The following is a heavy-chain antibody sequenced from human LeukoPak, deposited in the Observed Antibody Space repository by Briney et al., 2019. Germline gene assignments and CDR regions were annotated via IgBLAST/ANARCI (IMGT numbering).Heavy chain of an antibody. CDR2: ISSSGSTI. Sequence: GGTLRLSCAASGFTFSDYGMSWVRQAPGKGLEWVSAISSSGSTIYYADSVKGRFTISRDNAKNTVYLQMNSLRAEDTAVYYCVRDRTTVTLFDSWGQGTLVTVSS. J-gene: IGHJ4*02. CDR3: VRDRTTVTLFDS. D-gene: IGHD4-17*01. CDR1: GFTFSDYG. V-gene: IGHV3-48*04.